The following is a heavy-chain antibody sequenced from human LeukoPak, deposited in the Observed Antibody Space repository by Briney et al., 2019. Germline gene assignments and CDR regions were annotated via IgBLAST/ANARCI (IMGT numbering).Heavy chain of an antibody. Sequence: SVKVSCKASGGTFCSYAISWVRQAPGQGLEWMGGIIPIFGTANYAQKFQGRVTITADESTSTAYMELSSLRSEDTAVYYCARGGGFGELLFHWGQGTLVTVSS. CDR2: IIPIFGTA. J-gene: IGHJ4*02. V-gene: IGHV1-69*01. CDR3: ARGGGFGELLFH. D-gene: IGHD3-10*01. CDR1: GGTFCSYA.